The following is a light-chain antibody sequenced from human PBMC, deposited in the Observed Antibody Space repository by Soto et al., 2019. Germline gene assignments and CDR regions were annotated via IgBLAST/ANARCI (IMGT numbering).Light chain of an antibody. J-gene: IGLJ7*01. CDR2: YDS. V-gene: IGLV3-21*04. CDR3: QVWDSSSDHAV. Sequence: SSELTQPPSVSVAPGKTARITCGGNNSGSKSVHWYQQKPGQAPVLVIYYDSDRPSGIPERFSGSNSGNTATLTISRVEAGDEADYYCQVWDSSSDHAVFGGGTQLTVL. CDR1: NSGSKS.